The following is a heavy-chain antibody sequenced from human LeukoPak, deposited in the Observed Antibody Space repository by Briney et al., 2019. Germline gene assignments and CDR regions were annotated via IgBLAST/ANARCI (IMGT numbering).Heavy chain of an antibody. D-gene: IGHD5-18*01. CDR2: INHSGST. Sequence: SETLSLTCAVYGGSFSGYYWSWIRQPPGKGLEWIGEINHSGSTNYNPSLKSRVTISVDTSKNQFSLKLSSVTAADTAVYYCARGIQLWYNYYYMDVWGKGTTVTVSS. J-gene: IGHJ6*03. CDR1: GGSFSGYY. V-gene: IGHV4-34*01. CDR3: ARGIQLWYNYYYMDV.